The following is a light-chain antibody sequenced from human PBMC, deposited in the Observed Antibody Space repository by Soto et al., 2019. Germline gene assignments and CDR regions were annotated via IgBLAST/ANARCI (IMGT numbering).Light chain of an antibody. J-gene: IGLJ2*01. CDR1: SSNIGAGYD. V-gene: IGLV1-40*01. CDR3: QSYDSSLSGDVV. Sequence: QSVLTQPPSVSGAPGQRVTISCTGSSSNIGAGYDVHWYQQLPGTAPKLLIYGNSNRPSGVPDRFSGSKSGTSDSLAITGLQVEDEADYYRQSYDSSLSGDVVFGGGTKLTVL. CDR2: GNS.